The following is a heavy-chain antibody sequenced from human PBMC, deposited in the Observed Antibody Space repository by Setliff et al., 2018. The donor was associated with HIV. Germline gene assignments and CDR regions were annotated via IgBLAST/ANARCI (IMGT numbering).Heavy chain of an antibody. CDR2: IYPGDSDT. CDR1: GYSFTNYW. D-gene: IGHD5-18*01. Sequence: PGESLKISCKGSGYSFTNYWIGWVRQMPGKGLEWMAIIYPGDSDTRYSPSFQGRFTISRDNSKNTLYLQMNSLRAEDTAVYYCARGLTWIQVSPDYFDYWGQGTLVTVSS. V-gene: IGHV5-51*01. J-gene: IGHJ4*02. CDR3: ARGLTWIQVSPDYFDY.